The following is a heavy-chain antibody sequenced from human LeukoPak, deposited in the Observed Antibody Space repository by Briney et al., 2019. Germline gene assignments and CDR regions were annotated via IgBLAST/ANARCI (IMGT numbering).Heavy chain of an antibody. V-gene: IGHV1-69*05. Sequence: SVKVSCKASGGTFSSYAISWVRQAPGQGLEWMGGIIPIFGTANYAQKFQGRVTITTDESTSIAYMELSSLRSEDTAVYYCARGPGAGVSFFYYYYYMDVWGKGTTVTVSS. CDR3: ARGPGAGVSFFYYYYYMDV. D-gene: IGHD3-3*02. CDR2: IIPIFGTA. J-gene: IGHJ6*03. CDR1: GGTFSSYA.